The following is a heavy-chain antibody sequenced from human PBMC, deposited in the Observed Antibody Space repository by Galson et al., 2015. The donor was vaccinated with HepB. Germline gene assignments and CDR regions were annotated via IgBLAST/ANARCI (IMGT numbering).Heavy chain of an antibody. CDR2: ISAYNGNT. V-gene: IGHV1-18*01. D-gene: IGHD4-17*01. CDR1: GYTFTSYG. J-gene: IGHJ3*02. Sequence: SVKVSCKASGYTFTSYGISWVRQAPGQGLEWMGWISAYNGNTNYAQKLQGRVTMTTDTSTSTAYMELRSLRSDDTAVYYCARDRVGGHYGDAMGNAFDIWGQGTMVTVSS. CDR3: ARDRVGGHYGDAMGNAFDI.